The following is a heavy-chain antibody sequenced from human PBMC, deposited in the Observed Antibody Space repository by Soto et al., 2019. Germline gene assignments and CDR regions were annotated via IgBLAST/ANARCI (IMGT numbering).Heavy chain of an antibody. CDR1: GLICSNCK. CDR2: ISTDGSVT. Sequence: PVGSHRLSCTDSGLICSNCKIRWFRQAPGKGLVWVSRISTDGSVTDYADSVKGRFTVSRDNAKNTLYLQMNSLRAEDTAVYYCARDTDGLHYWGQGTLVTVSS. CDR3: ARDTDGLHY. V-gene: IGHV3-74*01. J-gene: IGHJ4*02.